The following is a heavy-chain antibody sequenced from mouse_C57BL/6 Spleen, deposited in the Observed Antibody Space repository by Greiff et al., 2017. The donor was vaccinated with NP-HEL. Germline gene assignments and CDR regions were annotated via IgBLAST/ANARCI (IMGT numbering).Heavy chain of an antibody. Sequence: EVQGVESGGGLVKPGGSLKLSCAASGFTFSSYAMSWVRQTPEKRLEWVATISDGGSYTYYPDNVKGRFTISRDNAKNNLYLQMSHLKSEDTAMYYGARTYYSHLLFAYWGQGTLVTVSA. CDR2: ISDGGSYT. CDR1: GFTFSSYA. J-gene: IGHJ3*01. D-gene: IGHD2-12*01. CDR3: ARTYYSHLLFAY. V-gene: IGHV5-4*01.